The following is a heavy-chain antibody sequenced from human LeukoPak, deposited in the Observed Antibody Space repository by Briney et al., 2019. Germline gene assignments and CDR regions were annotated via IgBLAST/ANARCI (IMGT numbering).Heavy chain of an antibody. CDR2: ISSSGKYI. CDR3: AREIAADYYDNSGYSPEAFDV. J-gene: IGHJ3*01. CDR1: GFTFSAYS. V-gene: IGHV3-21*01. D-gene: IGHD3-22*01. Sequence: GGSVTLSCAASGFTFSAYSMNWVRQAPGKGLEWVSSISSSGKYIYYAASVRGRFTISRGNDKDSLLLQMNSLRGDDTAVYFCAREIAADYYDNSGYSPEAFDVWGQGKVVTVSS.